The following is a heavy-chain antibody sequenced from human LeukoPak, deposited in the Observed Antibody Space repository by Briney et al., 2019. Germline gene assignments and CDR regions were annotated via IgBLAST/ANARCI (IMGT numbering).Heavy chain of an antibody. J-gene: IGHJ3*02. V-gene: IGHV1-69*04. CDR3: ARSYYYDSSDDAFDI. D-gene: IGHD3-22*01. CDR1: GGTFSSYA. CDR2: IIPILGIA. Sequence: GASVKVSCKASGGTFSSYAISWVRQAPGQGLEWMGRIIPILGIANYAQKFQGRVTITADKSTSTAYMELSSLRSEDTAVYYCARSYYYDSSDDAFDIWGQGTMVTASS.